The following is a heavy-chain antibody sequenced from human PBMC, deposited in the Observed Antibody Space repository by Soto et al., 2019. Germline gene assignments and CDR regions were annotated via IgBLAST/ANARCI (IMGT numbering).Heavy chain of an antibody. V-gene: IGHV3-23*01. CDR1: GFTFSSYA. CDR2: ISGSGGST. CDR3: AKALVVVPAAKVCYYMDG. D-gene: IGHD2-2*01. Sequence: GGSLRLSCAASGFTFSSYAMSWVRQAPGKGLEWVSAISGSGGSTYYADPVKGRFTISRDNSKNTLYLQMNSLRAEDTAVYYCAKALVVVPAAKVCYYMDGWGKGTTVTVSS. J-gene: IGHJ6*03.